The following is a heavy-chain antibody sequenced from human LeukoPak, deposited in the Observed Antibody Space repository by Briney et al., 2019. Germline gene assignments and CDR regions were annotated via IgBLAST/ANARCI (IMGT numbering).Heavy chain of an antibody. Sequence: GSSVKVSCKASGGTFSSYAISWVRQAPGQGLEWMGRIIPIFGTANYAQKFQGRVTITTDESTSTAYMELSSLRSEDTAVYYCAGGGVYGSGPFDYWGQGTLVTVSS. CDR3: AGGGVYGSGPFDY. CDR2: IIPIFGTA. J-gene: IGHJ4*02. CDR1: GGTFSSYA. D-gene: IGHD3-10*01. V-gene: IGHV1-69*05.